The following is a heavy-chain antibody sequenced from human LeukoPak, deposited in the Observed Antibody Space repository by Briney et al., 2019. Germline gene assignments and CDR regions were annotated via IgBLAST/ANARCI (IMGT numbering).Heavy chain of an antibody. CDR2: IYSGGST. J-gene: IGHJ5*02. CDR1: GFTVSSNY. CDR3: ASPISTSWFGELFT. Sequence: GGSLRLSCAASGFTVSSNYMSWVRQAPGKGLEWVSVIYSGGSTYYADSVKGRFTISRDNSKNTLHLQMNSLRAEDTAVYYCASPISTSWFGELFTWGQGTLVTVSS. V-gene: IGHV3-66*01. D-gene: IGHD3-10*01.